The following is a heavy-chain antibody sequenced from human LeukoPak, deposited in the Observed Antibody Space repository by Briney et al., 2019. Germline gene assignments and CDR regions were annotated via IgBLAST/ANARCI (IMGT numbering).Heavy chain of an antibody. CDR3: TTDTSPSDYFWFDP. Sequence: GGSLRLSCAASGFTFSTAWMTWLRQAPGRGPEWVGRIKSKTDDGTTDYAAPVKGRFIISRDDSKSTLYLQMNSLKTDDTAVYYCTTDTSPSDYFWFDPWGEGTLVTVSS. CDR1: GFTFSTAW. J-gene: IGHJ5*02. V-gene: IGHV3-15*01. CDR2: IKSKTDDGTT. D-gene: IGHD2/OR15-2a*01.